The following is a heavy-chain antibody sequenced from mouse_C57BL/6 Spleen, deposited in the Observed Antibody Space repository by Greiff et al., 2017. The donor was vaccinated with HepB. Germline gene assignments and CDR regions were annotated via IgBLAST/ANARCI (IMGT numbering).Heavy chain of an antibody. CDR1: GYTFTSYW. V-gene: IGHV1-55*01. J-gene: IGHJ4*01. D-gene: IGHD1-1*01. Sequence: VQLQQPGAELVKPGASVKMSCKASGYTFTSYWITWVKQRPGQGLEWIGDIYPGSGSTNYNEKFKSKATLTVDTSSSTAYMQLSSLTSEDSAVYYCARSITTVAPYAMDYWGQGTSVTVSS. CDR2: IYPGSGST. CDR3: ARSITTVAPYAMDY.